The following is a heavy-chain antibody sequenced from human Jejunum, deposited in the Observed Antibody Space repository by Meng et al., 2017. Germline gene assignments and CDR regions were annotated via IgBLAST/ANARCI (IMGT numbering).Heavy chain of an antibody. CDR3: ARGGFFEAAAANLIDS. CDR2: IYYSGST. D-gene: IGHD6-13*01. J-gene: IGHJ4*02. CDR1: GGSVSSGNYY. V-gene: IGHV4-61*01. Sequence: QPQLQYSGRGLVRPSETLSLTCTVSGGSVSSGNYYWSWIRQPPGKGLEWIGYIYYSGSTNYNPSLKSRVTISVDTSKNQFSLKLSSVTAADTAVYYCARGGFFEAAAANLIDSWGQGTLVTVSS.